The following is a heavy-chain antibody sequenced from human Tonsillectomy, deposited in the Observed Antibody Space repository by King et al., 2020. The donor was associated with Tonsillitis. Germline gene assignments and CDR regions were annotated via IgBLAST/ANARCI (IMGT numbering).Heavy chain of an antibody. Sequence: VQLQQWGAGLLKPSETLSLTCAVYGGSFSGYYWSWIRQPPGKGLEWIGEINHSGSTNFNPSLKSRVTISVDTPMKQFSLKLSSVTAADTAVYYCARGVVGATRFDYWGQGTLVTVSS. CDR3: ARGVVGATRFDY. CDR2: INHSGST. D-gene: IGHD1-26*01. V-gene: IGHV4-34*01. J-gene: IGHJ4*02. CDR1: GGSFSGYY.